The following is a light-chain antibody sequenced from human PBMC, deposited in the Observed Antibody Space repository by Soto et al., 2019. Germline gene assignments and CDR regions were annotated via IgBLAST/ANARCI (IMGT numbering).Light chain of an antibody. Sequence: DIQMTQSPSSLSASVGDRVTITCRASQSISTYLTWYQQKPGKAPQLLIYAASSLQSGVPSRFSGSGSGTDFTLTISTLQPEEFATYYCQQNYRTSLTFGGGTKVEIK. V-gene: IGKV1-39*01. CDR2: AAS. J-gene: IGKJ4*01. CDR1: QSISTY. CDR3: QQNYRTSLT.